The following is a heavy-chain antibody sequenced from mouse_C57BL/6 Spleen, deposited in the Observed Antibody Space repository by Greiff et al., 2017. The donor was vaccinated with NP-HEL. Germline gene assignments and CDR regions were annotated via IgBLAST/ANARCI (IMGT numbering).Heavy chain of an antibody. CDR1: GYSITSGYY. D-gene: IGHD2-4*01. CDR3: ARDPGDYDVEYYFDY. V-gene: IGHV3-6*01. J-gene: IGHJ2*01. Sequence: EVQRVESGPGLVKPSQSLSLPCSVTGYSITSGYYWNWIRQFPGNKLEWMGYISYDGSNNYNPSLKNRISITRDTSKNQFFLKLNSVTTEDTATYYCARDPGDYDVEYYFDYWGQGTTLTVSS. CDR2: ISYDGSN.